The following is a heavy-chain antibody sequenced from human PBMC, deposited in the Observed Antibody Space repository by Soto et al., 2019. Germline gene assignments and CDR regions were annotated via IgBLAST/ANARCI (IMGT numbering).Heavy chain of an antibody. V-gene: IGHV3-7*03. CDR1: GYTFSNYY. CDR2: IRQDGGEK. J-gene: IGHJ4*02. Sequence: GGSLRLSCRASGYTFSNYYIIWVRQAPGKGLEWVANIRQDGGEKYYVDSVKGRFTISRDNTQNSMYLQMNSLRAEDTAVYYCAGAGWLQAKPYFDYWGQGTLVTVS. CDR3: AGAGWLQAKPYFDY. D-gene: IGHD5-12*01.